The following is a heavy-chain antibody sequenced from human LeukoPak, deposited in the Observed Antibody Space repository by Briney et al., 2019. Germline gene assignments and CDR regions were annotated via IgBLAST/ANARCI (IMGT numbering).Heavy chain of an antibody. D-gene: IGHD6-13*01. CDR3: ARGLQQLDRFDY. CDR2: INHSGST. CDR1: GGSFSGYY. Sequence: PSETLSLTCAVYGGSFSGYYWSWIRQPPGKGLEWIGEINHSGSTNYNPSLKSRVTISVDTSKNQFSLKLSSVTAADTAVYYCARGLQQLDRFDYWSQGTLVTVSS. V-gene: IGHV4-34*01. J-gene: IGHJ4*02.